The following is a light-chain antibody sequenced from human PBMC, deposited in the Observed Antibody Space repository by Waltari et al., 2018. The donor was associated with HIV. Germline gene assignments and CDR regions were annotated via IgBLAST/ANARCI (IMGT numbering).Light chain of an antibody. V-gene: IGKV1-39*01. J-gene: IGKJ3*01. CDR3: QQSYSGLT. CDR1: QTISTY. Sequence: DIQMTQSPSSLSASLGARIIITCRASQTISTYVNWYQHKPGRAPNLLIYEASSLHSGVPSRFSGSGSGTDFTLTINSLQAEDFATYYCQQSYSGLTFGPGTKVD. CDR2: EAS.